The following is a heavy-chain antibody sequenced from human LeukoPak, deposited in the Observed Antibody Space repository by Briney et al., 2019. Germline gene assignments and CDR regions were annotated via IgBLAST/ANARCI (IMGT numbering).Heavy chain of an antibody. J-gene: IGHJ4*02. V-gene: IGHV3-74*01. CDR2: INSDGRSK. Sequence: GGSLRLSCAASGFTFTSYWMHWVRQAPGKGLVWVSRINSDGRSKYYADSVKDRFTIPRDNAKNTLYVQMDSLTAEDTAVYYFGSRDYWGQGTLVTVSS. CDR3: GSRDY. CDR1: GFTFTSYW.